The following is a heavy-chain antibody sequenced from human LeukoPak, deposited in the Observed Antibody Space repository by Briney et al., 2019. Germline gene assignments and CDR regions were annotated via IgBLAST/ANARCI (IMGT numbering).Heavy chain of an antibody. Sequence: SETLSLTCTVSGGPISSSSYYWGWIRQPPGKGLEWIGSIYYSGSTYYNPSLKSRVTISVDTSKNQFSLKLSSVTAADTAVYYCASEKRYYDFWSGWFDYWGQGTLVTVSS. CDR2: IYYSGST. CDR3: ASEKRYYDFWSGWFDY. D-gene: IGHD3-3*01. V-gene: IGHV4-39*01. CDR1: GGPISSSSYY. J-gene: IGHJ4*02.